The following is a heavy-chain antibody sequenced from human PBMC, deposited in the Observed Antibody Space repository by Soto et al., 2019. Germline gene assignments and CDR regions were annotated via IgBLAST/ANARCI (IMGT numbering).Heavy chain of an antibody. J-gene: IGHJ4*02. D-gene: IGHD6-19*01. CDR3: VKEGYMRSDWYGQFDC. CDR1: GFSFNTYT. V-gene: IGHV3-64D*06. CDR2: ISRNGGNT. Sequence: PGESLKISCSASGFSFNTYTMHWVRQAPGKGLEFVSAISRNGGNTYYADSVKGRFAISRDNSKNTLYLQMNSLRPEDTALYYCVKEGYMRSDWYGQFDCWGQGTLVTVSS.